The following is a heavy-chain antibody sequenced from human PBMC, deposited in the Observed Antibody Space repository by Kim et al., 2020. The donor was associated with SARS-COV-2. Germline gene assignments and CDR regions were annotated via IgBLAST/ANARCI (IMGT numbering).Heavy chain of an antibody. Sequence: SETLSLTCTVSGGSISSSSYYWGWIRQPPGKGLEWIGSIYYSGSTYYNPSLKSRVTISVDTSKNQFSLKLSSVTAADTAVYYCATELLTLDAFDIWGQGTMVTVSS. CDR3: ATELLTLDAFDI. CDR2: IYYSGST. V-gene: IGHV4-39*07. J-gene: IGHJ3*02. CDR1: GGSISSSSYY. D-gene: IGHD2-21*02.